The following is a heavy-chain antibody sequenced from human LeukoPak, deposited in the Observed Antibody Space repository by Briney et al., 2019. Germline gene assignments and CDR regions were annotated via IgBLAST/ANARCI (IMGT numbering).Heavy chain of an antibody. CDR1: GYTLTELS. J-gene: IGHJ4*02. CDR2: FDPEDGET. V-gene: IGHV1-24*01. Sequence: ASVKVSCEVSGYTLTELSMHWVRQAPGKGLEWMGGFDPEDGETIYAQKFQGRVTMTEDTSTDTAYMELSSLRSEDTAVYYCATVSDYYDSSGYSYWGQGTLVTVSS. D-gene: IGHD3-22*01. CDR3: ATVSDYYDSSGYSY.